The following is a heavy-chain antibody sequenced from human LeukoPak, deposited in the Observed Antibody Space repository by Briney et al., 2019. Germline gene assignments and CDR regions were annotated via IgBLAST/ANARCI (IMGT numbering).Heavy chain of an antibody. CDR1: GFSFSTSA. J-gene: IGHJ4*02. V-gene: IGHV3-48*03. CDR2: ISSSGSTI. CDR3: ARAGYSSGRPSPGGPH. D-gene: IGHD6-19*01. Sequence: LSGGSLRLSCVASGFSFSTSAMNWVRQAPGKGLEWVSHISSSGSTIYYADSVKGRFTISRDNAKNSLYLQMNSLRAEDTAVYYCARAGYSSGRPSPGGPHWGQGTLVTVSS.